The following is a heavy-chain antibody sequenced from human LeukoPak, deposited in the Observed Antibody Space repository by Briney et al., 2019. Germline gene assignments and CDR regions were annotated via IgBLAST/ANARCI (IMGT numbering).Heavy chain of an antibody. CDR2: ISSSSRSI. J-gene: IGHJ4*02. D-gene: IGHD3-10*01. CDR1: GFTFNTYS. V-gene: IGHV3-21*01. CDR3: ARGDDYYDSGTTGVY. Sequence: GGSLRLSCTASGFTFNTYSMNWVRQAPGKGLEWVSSISSSSRSIYYADSVKGRFTISRENAKNSVSLQMNSLRADDTAVYFCARGDDYYDSGTTGVYWGQGTLVTVSS.